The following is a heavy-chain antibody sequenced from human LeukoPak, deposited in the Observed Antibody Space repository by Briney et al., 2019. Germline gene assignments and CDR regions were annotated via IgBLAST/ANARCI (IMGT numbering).Heavy chain of an antibody. J-gene: IGHJ4*02. CDR1: GFTFSSYS. V-gene: IGHV3-23*01. D-gene: IGHD2-2*01. Sequence: GGSLRLSCAASGFTFSSYSMNWVRQAPGKGLEWVSAISGSGGSTYYADSVKGRFTISRDNSKNALYLQMNSLRAEDTAVYYCAKVVPAAAFFDYWGQGTLVTVSS. CDR2: ISGSGGST. CDR3: AKVVPAAAFFDY.